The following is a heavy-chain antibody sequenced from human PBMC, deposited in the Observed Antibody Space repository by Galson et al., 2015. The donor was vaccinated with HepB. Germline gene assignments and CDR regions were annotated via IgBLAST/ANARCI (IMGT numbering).Heavy chain of an antibody. J-gene: IGHJ5*02. Sequence: CAISGDSVSSNSSAWSWIRQSPSRGLEWLGRTYYRSKWYNDYALSVKSRITINPDTSKNQFSLQLYSVTPEDTAIYYCAKSSSRRWFDPWGQGTLVTVSS. CDR2: TYYRSKWYN. V-gene: IGHV6-1*01. CDR1: GDSVSSNSSA. CDR3: AKSSSRRWFDP.